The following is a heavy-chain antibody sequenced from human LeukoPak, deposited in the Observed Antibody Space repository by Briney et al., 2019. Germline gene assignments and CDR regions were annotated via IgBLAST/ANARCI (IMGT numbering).Heavy chain of an antibody. CDR1: GGSINSGSYY. J-gene: IGHJ6*03. CDR3: ARLLKYYYYYMDV. Sequence: SETLSLTCTVSGGSINSGSYYWSWIRQPAGKGLEWIGRIYTSGSTKYNPSLKSRVTISVDTSKNQFSLKLSSVTAADTAVYYCARLLKYYYYYMDVWGKGTTVTISS. CDR2: IYTSGST. D-gene: IGHD1-26*01. V-gene: IGHV4-61*02.